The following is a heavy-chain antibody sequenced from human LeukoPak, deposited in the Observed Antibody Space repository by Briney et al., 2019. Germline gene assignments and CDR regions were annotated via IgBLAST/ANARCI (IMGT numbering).Heavy chain of an antibody. CDR3: ARGGLKTMVRGVIIPFFDY. J-gene: IGHJ4*02. V-gene: IGHV4-59*01. D-gene: IGHD3-10*01. CDR1: GGFISSYY. CDR2: IYYSGST. Sequence: SETLSLTCTVSGGFISSYYWSWIRQPPGKGLEWIGYIYYSGSTNCNPSLKSRVTISVDTSKNQFSLKLSSVTAADTAVYYCARGGLKTMVRGVIIPFFDYWGQGTLVTVSS.